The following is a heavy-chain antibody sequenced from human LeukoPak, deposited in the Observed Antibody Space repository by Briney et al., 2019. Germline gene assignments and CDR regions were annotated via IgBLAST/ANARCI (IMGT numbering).Heavy chain of an antibody. CDR1: GFTFSSYS. Sequence: GGSLRLSCAASGFTFSSYSMNWVRQAPGKGLEWVSSIIISSSYIYYADSVKGRFTISRDNAKNTLYLQMNSLRAKDTDVYYCARGYSYGYAPYYYYYMDVWGKGTTVTVSS. D-gene: IGHD5-18*01. J-gene: IGHJ6*03. CDR3: ARGYSYGYAPYYYYYMDV. CDR2: IIISSSYI. V-gene: IGHV3-21*01.